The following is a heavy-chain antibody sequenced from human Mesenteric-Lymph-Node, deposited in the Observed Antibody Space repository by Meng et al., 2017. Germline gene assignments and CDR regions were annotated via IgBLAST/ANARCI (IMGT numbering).Heavy chain of an antibody. J-gene: IGHJ4*02. D-gene: IGHD6-19*01. CDR1: GFTFSGSA. V-gene: IGHV3-23*01. CDR2: IDPTGGVT. CDR3: AKWARSIALAGLVDY. Sequence: GESLKISCAASGFTFSGSAMSWVRQAPGMGLEWVSSIDPTGGVTFYADSVKGRFTISRENSMNTLSLQMNSLRAEDTALYYCAKWARSIALAGLVDYWGQGTLVTVSS.